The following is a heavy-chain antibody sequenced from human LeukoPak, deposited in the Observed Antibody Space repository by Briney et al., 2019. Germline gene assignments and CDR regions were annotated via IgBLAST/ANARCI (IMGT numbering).Heavy chain of an antibody. CDR3: ARAPDTTVVTFYYYYYGMDV. CDR2: INAGNGNT. J-gene: IGHJ6*02. Sequence: ASVKDSCKASGYTFTSYAMHWVRQAPGQRLEWMGWINAGNGNTKYSQKFQGRVTITRDTSASTAYMELSSLRSEDTAVYYCARAPDTTVVTFYYYYYGMDVWGQGTTVTVSS. CDR1: GYTFTSYA. D-gene: IGHD4-23*01. V-gene: IGHV1-3*01.